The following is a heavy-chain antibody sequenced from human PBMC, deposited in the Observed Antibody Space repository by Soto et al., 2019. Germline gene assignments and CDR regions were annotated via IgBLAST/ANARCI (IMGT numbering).Heavy chain of an antibody. CDR3: ARDYSDYSLFDS. V-gene: IGHV4-31*03. CDR1: GGSIGSGTFY. J-gene: IGHJ4*02. D-gene: IGHD3-22*01. Sequence: PSETLSLTCTVSGGSIGSGTFYWSWFRLHPGEGLEWIGYIFDSGTTYYNPSLKSRVTISVDTSKNQFSLKLRSVTAADTAVYYCARDYSDYSLFDSWGQGILVTVS. CDR2: IFDSGTT.